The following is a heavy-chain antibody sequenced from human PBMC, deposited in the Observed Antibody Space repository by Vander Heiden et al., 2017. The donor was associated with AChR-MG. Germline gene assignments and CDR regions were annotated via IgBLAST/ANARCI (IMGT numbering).Heavy chain of an antibody. V-gene: IGHV1-46*03. CDR2: INPSGGST. Sequence: QVQLVQSAAEAKKPGASVKVSCKASGDTFTSYYMHWVRQAPGQGLEWMGIINPSGGSTSYAEKLQGRVTMTRDKSTSTVYMELSSLRSEDTAVYYCARVSSSRWSPPLNDAFDIWGQGTMVTVSS. CDR3: ARVSSSRWSPPLNDAFDI. D-gene: IGHD6-13*01. CDR1: GDTFTSYY. J-gene: IGHJ3*02.